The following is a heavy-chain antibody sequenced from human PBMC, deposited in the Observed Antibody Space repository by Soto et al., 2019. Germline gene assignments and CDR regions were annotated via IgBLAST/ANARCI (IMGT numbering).Heavy chain of an antibody. CDR2: ISYDGSNK. CDR3: ARDGRGSSSWYWLYYYYGMDV. Sequence: GGSLRLSCAASGFTFSSYAMHWVRQAPGKGLEWVAVISYDGSNKYYADSVKGRFTISRDNSKNTLYLQMNSLRAEDTAVYYCARDGRGSSSWYWLYYYYGMDVWGQGTTVTVSS. CDR1: GFTFSSYA. D-gene: IGHD6-13*01. J-gene: IGHJ6*02. V-gene: IGHV3-30-3*01.